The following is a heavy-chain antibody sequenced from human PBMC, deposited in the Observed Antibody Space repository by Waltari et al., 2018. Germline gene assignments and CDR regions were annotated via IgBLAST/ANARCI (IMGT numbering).Heavy chain of an antibody. CDR2: IKKDGSES. D-gene: IGHD3-16*02. V-gene: IGHV3-7*01. CDR1: GFAFSNFW. Sequence: EVQLVESGGGLVQPGGSLRLSCVVSGFAFSNFWMIWARQAPGKGLEWVANIKKDGSESHYVDSVKGRFTISRHNAKKSVYLQMNSLRVEDTAVYFCVRVGEENSNSQYRWFDAWGQGSLVTVSS. CDR3: VRVGEENSNSQYRWFDA. J-gene: IGHJ5*02.